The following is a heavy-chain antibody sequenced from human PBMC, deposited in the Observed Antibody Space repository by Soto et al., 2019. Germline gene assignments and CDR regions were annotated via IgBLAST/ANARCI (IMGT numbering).Heavy chain of an antibody. D-gene: IGHD6-13*01. V-gene: IGHV1-69*01. CDR1: GGTFSSYA. CDR3: ARDLGKWQQLAAYYYYGMDV. Sequence: QVQLVQSGAEVKKPGSSVKVSCKASGGTFSSYAISWVRQAPGQGLEWMGGIIPIFGTANYAQKFQGRVTITADESTSTAYMELSSLRSEDTAVYYCARDLGKWQQLAAYYYYGMDVCGQGTTVTVSS. J-gene: IGHJ6*02. CDR2: IIPIFGTA.